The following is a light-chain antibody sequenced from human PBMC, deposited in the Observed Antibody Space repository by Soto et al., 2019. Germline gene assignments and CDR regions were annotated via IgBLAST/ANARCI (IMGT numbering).Light chain of an antibody. J-gene: IGLJ2*01. CDR3: AAWDDSLNGVV. Sequence: QSVLTQSPSASGTPGQRVTISCSGSSSNIGSKTVNWYQQLPGTAPKLLIYSNNQRPSGVPDRLSGSKSGTSASLAISGLQSEDEADYYCAAWDDSLNGVVFGGGTKLTVL. V-gene: IGLV1-44*01. CDR2: SNN. CDR1: SSNIGSKT.